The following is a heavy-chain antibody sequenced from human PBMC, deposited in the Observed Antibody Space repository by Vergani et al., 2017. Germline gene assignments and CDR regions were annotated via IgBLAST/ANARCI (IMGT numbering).Heavy chain of an antibody. J-gene: IGHJ4*02. D-gene: IGHD3-9*01. CDR3: AREPPLTGFFDY. Sequence: QVQLVQSGAEVGKPGASVKISCKASGYTFTAYYIHWVRQAPEQGLEWVGVISPDGFSTFYAQKFQGIVTITRDTSTSTVYVELTSLRSDDTAVYYCAREPPLTGFFDYWLQGTLVTDSS. CDR2: ISPDGFST. CDR1: GYTFTAYY. V-gene: IGHV1-46*03.